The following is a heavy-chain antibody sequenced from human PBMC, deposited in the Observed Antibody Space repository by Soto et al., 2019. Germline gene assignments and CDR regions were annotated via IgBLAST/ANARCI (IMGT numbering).Heavy chain of an antibody. CDR1: GFTFSDYY. CDR2: ISSSSSYT. D-gene: IGHD4-17*01. J-gene: IGHJ4*02. V-gene: IGHV3-11*05. CDR3: ARANDYGDYVVVDY. Sequence: GGSLRLSCAASGFTFSDYYMSWIRQAPGKGLEWASYISSSSSYTNYADSVKGRFTISRDNAKNSLYLQMNSLRAEDTAVYYCARANDYGDYVVVDYWGQGTLVTVSS.